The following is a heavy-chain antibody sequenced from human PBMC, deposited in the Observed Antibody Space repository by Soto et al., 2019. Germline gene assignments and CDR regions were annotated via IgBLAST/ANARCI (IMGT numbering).Heavy chain of an antibody. CDR3: ARDRVTMVRGVRGAPYYGMDV. V-gene: IGHV4-31*03. CDR2: IYYSGST. D-gene: IGHD3-10*01. Sequence: SETLSLTCTVSGGSISSGGYYWSWIRQHPGKGLEWIGYIYYSGSTYYNPSLKSRVTISVDTSKNQFSLKLSSVTAADTAVYYCARDRVTMVRGVRGAPYYGMDVWGQGTTVTVSS. CDR1: GGSISSGGYY. J-gene: IGHJ6*02.